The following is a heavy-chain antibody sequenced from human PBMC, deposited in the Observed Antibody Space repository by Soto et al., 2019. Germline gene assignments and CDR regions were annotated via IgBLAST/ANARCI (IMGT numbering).Heavy chain of an antibody. CDR1: GDTFIGYS. V-gene: IGHV1-69*01. J-gene: IGHJ6*02. CDR2: VIPTQRTT. CDR3: VIDRLIVAVSDGRMDV. Sequence: QVQLVQSGAEVKKPGTSVRVSCKASGDTFIGYSISWVRQAPGQGLEWMGWVIPTQRTTKYAQRFQGRVTMSVDQFASTTYMELSSLRPEDTALYYCVIDRLIVAVSDGRMDVWGQGTTVTVSS. D-gene: IGHD6-19*01.